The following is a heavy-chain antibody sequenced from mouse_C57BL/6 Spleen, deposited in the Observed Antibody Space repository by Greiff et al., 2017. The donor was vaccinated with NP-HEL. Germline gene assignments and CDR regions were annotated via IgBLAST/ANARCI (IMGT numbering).Heavy chain of an antibody. V-gene: IGHV1-82*01. D-gene: IGHD1-1*02. Sequence: VQLQQSGPELVKPGASVKISCKASGYAFSSSWMNWVKQRPGKGLEWIGRIYPGDGDTNYNGKFKGKATLTADKASSTAYMQLSSLTSEDSAVYFCARSYGYWGQGTTLTVSS. CDR1: GYAFSSSW. CDR3: ARSYGY. CDR2: IYPGDGDT. J-gene: IGHJ2*01.